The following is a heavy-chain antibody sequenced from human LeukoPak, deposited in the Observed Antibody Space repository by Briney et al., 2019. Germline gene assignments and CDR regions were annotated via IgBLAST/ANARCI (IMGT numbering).Heavy chain of an antibody. CDR1: GFTFSDYY. J-gene: IGHJ4*02. CDR3: ARNFNHFDY. Sequence: GGSLRLSCAASGFTFSDYYMSWIRQAPGKGLEWVSDISSSGSTINYADSVKGRFPISRDNSKNTLYLQMNSLRAEDTAVYYCARNFNHFDYWGQGTLVTVSS. V-gene: IGHV3-11*04. CDR2: ISSSGSTI. D-gene: IGHD1-14*01.